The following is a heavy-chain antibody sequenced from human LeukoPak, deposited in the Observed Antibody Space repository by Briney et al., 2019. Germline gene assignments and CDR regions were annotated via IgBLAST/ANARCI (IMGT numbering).Heavy chain of an antibody. J-gene: IGHJ4*02. CDR2: MNPNSGNT. CDR3: ATPGYGSGSYFQPLDY. D-gene: IGHD3-10*01. Sequence: GASVKVSCKASGYTFTSYDINWVRQATGQGLEWMGWMNPNSGNTGYAQKFQGRVTMTRNTSISTAYMELSSLRSEDTAVYYCATPGYGSGSYFQPLDYWGQGTLVTVSS. CDR1: GYTFTSYD. V-gene: IGHV1-8*01.